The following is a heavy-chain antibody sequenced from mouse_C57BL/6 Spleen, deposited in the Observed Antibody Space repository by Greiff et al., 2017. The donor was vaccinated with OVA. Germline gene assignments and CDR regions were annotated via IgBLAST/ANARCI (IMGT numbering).Heavy chain of an antibody. D-gene: IGHD4-1*01. CDR2: IDPSDSET. CDR1: GYTFTSYW. Sequence: QVQLQQPGAELVRPGSSVKLSCKASGYTFTSYWMHWVKQRPIQGLEWIGNIDPSDSETHYNQKFKDKATLTVDKSSSTAYMQLSSLTSEDSAVYYCARWETGNAMDDWGQGTSVTVSS. CDR3: ARWETGNAMDD. V-gene: IGHV1-52*01. J-gene: IGHJ4*01.